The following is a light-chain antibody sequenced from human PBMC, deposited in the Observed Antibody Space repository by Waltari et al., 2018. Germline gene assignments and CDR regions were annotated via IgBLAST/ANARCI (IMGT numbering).Light chain of an antibody. CDR3: QTWSIGLV. CDR2: LNADGSH. J-gene: IGLJ2*01. V-gene: IGLV4-69*01. CDR1: SAHSTYA. Sequence: QLVVTQSPSASASLGASVKLTCTLSSAHSTYAIAWHQRQPEKGLRNLLKLNADGSHTKGAGIPDRVSGSSSGAERYLTISSLQSEDEADYYCQTWSIGLVFGGGTKLTVL.